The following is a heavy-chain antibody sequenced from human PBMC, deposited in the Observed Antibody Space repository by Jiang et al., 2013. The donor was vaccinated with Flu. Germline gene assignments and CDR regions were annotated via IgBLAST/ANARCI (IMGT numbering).Heavy chain of an antibody. J-gene: IGHJ4*02. CDR2: IYHSGST. CDR1: GGSISGSGHY. D-gene: IGHD5-12*01. CDR3: ARRLKYSGFELPYFDF. Sequence: GPGLVKPSETLSLTCTVSGGSISGSGHYWVWIRQPPGKGLEWIGSIYHSGSTYYKPSLKSRVTISVDTSKNQFSLNLSSVTAADTAVYYCARRLKYSGFELPYFDFVGQGTLVTVSS. V-gene: IGHV4-39*07.